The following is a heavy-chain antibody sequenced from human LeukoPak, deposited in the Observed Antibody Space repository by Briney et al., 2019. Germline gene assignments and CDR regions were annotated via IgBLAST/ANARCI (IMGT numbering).Heavy chain of an antibody. CDR1: GGSISSYY. Sequence: SETLSLTCTVSGGSISSYYWSRIRQPPGKGLEWIGYIYYSGSTNYNPSLKSRVTVSVDTSKNQFSPKLSSVTAADTAVYYCAKGAAAGPYFDYWGQGTLVTVSS. V-gene: IGHV4-59*01. CDR3: AKGAAAGPYFDY. D-gene: IGHD6-13*01. J-gene: IGHJ4*02. CDR2: IYYSGST.